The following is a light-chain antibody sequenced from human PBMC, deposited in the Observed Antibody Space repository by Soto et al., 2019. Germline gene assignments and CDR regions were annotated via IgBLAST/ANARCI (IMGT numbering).Light chain of an antibody. CDR2: KAS. CDR3: QHRV. CDR1: QNIYTW. Sequence: EIQMTQSPSTLSASVGDRVTITCRASQNIYTWLAWYQQKPGIAPKLLIYKASTLQSGVPSRFSGSGSGTDFTLTIGGLQPDDSAAYYCQHRVFGPGTTLEIK. J-gene: IGKJ3*01. V-gene: IGKV1-5*03.